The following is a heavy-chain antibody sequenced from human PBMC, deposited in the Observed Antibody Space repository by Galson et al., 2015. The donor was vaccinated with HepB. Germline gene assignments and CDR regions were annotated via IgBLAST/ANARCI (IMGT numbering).Heavy chain of an antibody. CDR1: GFRFSSFD. CDR3: ARDLVSDIPDHFDY. D-gene: IGHD1-14*01. V-gene: IGHV3-30-3*01. Sequence: SLRLSCAASGFRFSSFDMHWVRRTPGKGLEWVAVISGGGGITIYAESVKGRFTISRDNPKNTLYLQMDSLGSDDTAVYFCARDLVSDIPDHFDYWGQGTLVTVSS. CDR2: ISGGGGIT. J-gene: IGHJ4*02.